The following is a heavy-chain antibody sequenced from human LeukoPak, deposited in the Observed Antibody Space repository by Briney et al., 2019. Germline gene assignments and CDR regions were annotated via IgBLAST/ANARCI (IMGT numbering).Heavy chain of an antibody. J-gene: IGHJ4*02. CDR3: ARRPYGDYGVDY. D-gene: IGHD4-17*01. CDR2: IYYSGST. V-gene: IGHV4-39*01. CDR1: GGSISSSSYY. Sequence: SSETLSLTCAVSGGSISSSSYYWGWIRQPPGKGLEWIGSIYYSGSTYYNPSLKSRVTISVDTSKNQFSLKLTSVTAADTAVYYCARRPYGDYGVDYWGQGTLVTVSS.